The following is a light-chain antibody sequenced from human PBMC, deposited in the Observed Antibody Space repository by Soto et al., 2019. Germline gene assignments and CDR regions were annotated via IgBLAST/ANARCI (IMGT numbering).Light chain of an antibody. V-gene: IGKV2-28*01. Sequence: DIVMTQSPLSLPVTPGEPASISCRSSQSLLHSNGNNYFDWYLQKPGQSPQLLIYLGSNRASGVXDTXSGCGSGTDFTLKISRVEAEDVGVYYCMQALQTPLTFGQGTRLEIK. CDR3: MQALQTPLT. CDR1: QSLLHSNGNNY. CDR2: LGS. J-gene: IGKJ5*01.